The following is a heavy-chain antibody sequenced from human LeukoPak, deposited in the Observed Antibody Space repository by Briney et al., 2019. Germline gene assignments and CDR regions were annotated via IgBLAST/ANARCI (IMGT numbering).Heavy chain of an antibody. V-gene: IGHV3-74*01. CDR3: AREGYYDSSGYSIRFSY. D-gene: IGHD3-22*01. Sequence: GGSLRLSCEASEFTFSSYWMHWVRQAPGKGLVWVSRINSDGRTTIYADSVKSRFTISRDNAKNTLYLQMNSLRAEDTAVYYCAREGYYDSSGYSIRFSYWGQGTLVAVSS. CDR2: INSDGRTT. J-gene: IGHJ4*02. CDR1: EFTFSSYW.